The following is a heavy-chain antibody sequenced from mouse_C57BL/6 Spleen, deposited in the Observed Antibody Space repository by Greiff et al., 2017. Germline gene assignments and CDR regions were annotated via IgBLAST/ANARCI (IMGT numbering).Heavy chain of an antibody. CDR3: GGHGSYAMGY. CDR1: GYTFTSYW. Sequence: QVQLQQPGAELVMPGASVKLSCKASGYTFTSYWMHWVKQRPGQGLEWIGEIDPSDSYTNYNQKFKGKSTLTVDKSSSTAYMQLSSLTSEDSAVYYCGGHGSYAMGYWGQGTSVTVSS. V-gene: IGHV1-69*01. D-gene: IGHD2-2*01. J-gene: IGHJ4*01. CDR2: IDPSDSYT.